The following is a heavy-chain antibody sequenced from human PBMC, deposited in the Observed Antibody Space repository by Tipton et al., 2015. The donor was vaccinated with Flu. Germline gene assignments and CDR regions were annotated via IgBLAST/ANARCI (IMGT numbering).Heavy chain of an antibody. CDR2: VDCSGTT. Sequence: TLSLTCTVSGGSIRGYYWNWIRQFPGKGLEWIGNVDCSGTTYYNPSLKSRVAMSIDTSKNHFSLRLSSVTAADTALYYCARDQGVDASSSYFGVDVWGQGTTVTVSS. D-gene: IGHD2-2*01. CDR1: GGSIRGYY. CDR3: ARDQGVDASSSYFGVDV. V-gene: IGHV4-59*12. J-gene: IGHJ6*02.